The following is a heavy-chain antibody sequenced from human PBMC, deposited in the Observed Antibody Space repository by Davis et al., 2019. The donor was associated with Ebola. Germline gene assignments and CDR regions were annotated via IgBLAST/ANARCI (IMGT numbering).Heavy chain of an antibody. CDR1: GFIFRNYV. V-gene: IGHV3-23*01. CDR2: FGTSGDT. CDR3: AKDTSNVWFDV. Sequence: GESLKISCAASGFIFRNYVMSWVRQAPGKGLEWVSTFGTSGDTYYADSVKGRFTISRDNSRNTLYLQMNGLRVEDTAMYYCAKDTSNVWFDVWGPGTMVTVSS. J-gene: IGHJ3*01. D-gene: IGHD6-19*01.